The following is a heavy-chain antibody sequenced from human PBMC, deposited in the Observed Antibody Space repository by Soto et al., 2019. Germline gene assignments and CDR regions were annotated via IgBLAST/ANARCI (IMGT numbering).Heavy chain of an antibody. J-gene: IGHJ4*02. Sequence: QVQLVQSGAEVKKPGSSVKVSCKASGDTFSFYTINWVRQAPGLGLEWVGRINPILSMSNYAQKFQDRVTMPADKSTSTAYMELRCLRSEDTAMYYCAASYGSGYRAFDYWGQGALVTVSS. CDR1: GDTFSFYT. CDR3: AASYGSGYRAFDY. V-gene: IGHV1-69*02. CDR2: INPILSMS. D-gene: IGHD3-10*01.